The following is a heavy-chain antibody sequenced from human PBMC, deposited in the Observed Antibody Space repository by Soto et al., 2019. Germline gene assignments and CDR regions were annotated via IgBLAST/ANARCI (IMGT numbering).Heavy chain of an antibody. CDR3: ARVAAAGLFDY. CDR1: GFTFSSYA. CDR2: ISYDGSNK. Sequence: GGSLRLSCAASGFTFSSYAMHWVRQAPGEGLEWVAVISYDGSNKYYADSVKGRFTISRDNSKNTLYLQMNSLRAEDTAVYYCARVAAAGLFDYWGQGTLVTVSS. D-gene: IGHD6-13*01. V-gene: IGHV3-30-3*01. J-gene: IGHJ4*02.